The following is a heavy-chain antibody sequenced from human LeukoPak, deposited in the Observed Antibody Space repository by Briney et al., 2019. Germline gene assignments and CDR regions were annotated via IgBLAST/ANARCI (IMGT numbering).Heavy chain of an antibody. Sequence: ASVKVSCKASGYTFTSYGISWVRQAPGQGLEWMGWISAYNGNTNYAQKLQGRVTMTTDTSTSTAYMELRSLRSDDTAVYYCARERRVVLMVSATPVDYMDVWGKGTTVTVSS. V-gene: IGHV1-18*01. CDR1: GYTFTSYG. J-gene: IGHJ6*03. CDR3: ARERRVVLMVSATPVDYMDV. D-gene: IGHD2-8*01. CDR2: ISAYNGNT.